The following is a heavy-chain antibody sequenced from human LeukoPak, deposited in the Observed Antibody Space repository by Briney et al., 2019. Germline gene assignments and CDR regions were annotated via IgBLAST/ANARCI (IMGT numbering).Heavy chain of an antibody. CDR1: GFTFSDHF. Sequence: PGGSLRLSCAISGFTFSDHFLDWVRQAPGKGLEWVGRSRNNAKSYTTEYAASVKGRFTISRDDSKNSLYLQMDSLKTEDTAVYYCVRVGSVAGSDYLDYWGQGTLVTVSS. CDR3: VRVGSVAGSDYLDY. V-gene: IGHV3-72*01. D-gene: IGHD6-19*01. CDR2: SRNNAKSYTT. J-gene: IGHJ4*02.